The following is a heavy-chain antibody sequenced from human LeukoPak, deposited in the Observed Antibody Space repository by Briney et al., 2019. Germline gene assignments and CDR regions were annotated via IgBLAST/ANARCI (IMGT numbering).Heavy chain of an antibody. CDR2: IGHDGSQK. Sequence: GGSLRLSCAASGFTFSSYLMTWVRQAPGKGLEWVASIGHDGSQKDYVDSVKGRFTISRDNAKDSLYLQVISLTAEDTAVYYCARSSWYVPFDWGQGTLVTVSS. CDR3: ARSSWYVPFD. V-gene: IGHV3-7*04. D-gene: IGHD6-13*01. J-gene: IGHJ4*02. CDR1: GFTFSSYL.